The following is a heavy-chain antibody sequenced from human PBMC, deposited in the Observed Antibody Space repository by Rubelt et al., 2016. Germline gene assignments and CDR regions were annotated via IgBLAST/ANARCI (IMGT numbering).Heavy chain of an antibody. D-gene: IGHD1-26*01. CDR1: GFAFSNAW. CDR2: IGRRANSYAT. Sequence: GGSLRLSCAASGFAFSNAWMTWARQAPGKGLEWVGRIGRRANSYATGSAASVKGRFTISRDDSRDTAYLQMNSLKIEDTAVYYCTRLSGNGLDYWGQGTLVTVSS. V-gene: IGHV3-73*01. J-gene: IGHJ4*02. CDR3: TRLSGNGLDY.